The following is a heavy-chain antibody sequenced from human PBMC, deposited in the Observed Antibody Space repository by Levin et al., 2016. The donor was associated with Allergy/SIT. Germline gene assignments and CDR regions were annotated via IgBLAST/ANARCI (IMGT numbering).Heavy chain of an antibody. V-gene: IGHV1-2*02. CDR2: INPNSGGT. D-gene: IGHD6-13*01. CDR3: ARDPSSSWYVSFDY. Sequence: VRQMPGKGLEWMGWINPNSGGTNYAQKFQGRVTMTRDTSISTAYMELSRLRSDDTAVYYCARDPSSSWYVSFDYWGQGTLVTVSS. J-gene: IGHJ4*02.